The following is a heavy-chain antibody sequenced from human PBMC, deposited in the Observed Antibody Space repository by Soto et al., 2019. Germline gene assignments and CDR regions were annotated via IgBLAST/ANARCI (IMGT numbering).Heavy chain of an antibody. J-gene: IGHJ5*02. Sequence: GGSLRLSCAASGFTFSSYAMSWVRQAPGKGLEWVSAISGSGGSTYYADSVKGRFTISRDNSKSTVYLELNNLSAEDTAVYHCAKNQGVELVPLATVDWFDPWGQGSVVTVSS. CDR3: AKNQGVELVPLATVDWFDP. CDR2: ISGSGGST. V-gene: IGHV3-23*01. D-gene: IGHD1-26*01. CDR1: GFTFSSYA.